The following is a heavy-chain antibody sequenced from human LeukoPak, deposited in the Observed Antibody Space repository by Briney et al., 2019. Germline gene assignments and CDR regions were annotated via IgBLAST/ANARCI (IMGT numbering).Heavy chain of an antibody. V-gene: IGHV3-48*04. J-gene: IGHJ4*02. CDR2: ISSGGSTI. Sequence: GGSLRLSCAASGFTFSSYGMHWVRQAPGKGLEWVSYISSGGSTIYYADSVKRRFTISRDNAKNSLYLQMNSLRAEDTSVYYRARVLSSGDRGFDYWGQGTLVTVSS. CDR1: GFTFSSYG. D-gene: IGHD2-15*01. CDR3: ARVLSSGDRGFDY.